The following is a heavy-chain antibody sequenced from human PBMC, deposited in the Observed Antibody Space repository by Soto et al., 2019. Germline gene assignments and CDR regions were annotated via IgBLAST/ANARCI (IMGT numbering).Heavy chain of an antibody. CDR2: IYPGDSDT. CDR1: GYSFTSYW. Sequence: GEALNISCKGSGYSFTSYWIGWVRQMPGKGLEWMGIIYPGDSDTRYSPSFQGQVTISADKSISTAYLQWSSLKASDTAMYYCARRIITSSGYYTDAFDIWGQGTMVTVSS. V-gene: IGHV5-51*01. J-gene: IGHJ3*02. CDR3: ARRIITSSGYYTDAFDI. D-gene: IGHD3-22*01.